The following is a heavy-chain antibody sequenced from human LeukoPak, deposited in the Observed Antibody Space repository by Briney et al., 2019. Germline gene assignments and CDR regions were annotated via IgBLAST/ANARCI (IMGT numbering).Heavy chain of an antibody. CDR1: GFTFSSYG. Sequence: GRSLRLSCAASGFTFSSYGMHWVRQAPGKGLEWVAIIWYDGSNKYYADSVKGRFTISRDNSKNTLYLQMNSLRAEDTAVYYCARDLRDSSSWYPGSWGQGTLVTVSS. D-gene: IGHD6-13*01. CDR2: IWYDGSNK. J-gene: IGHJ5*02. CDR3: ARDLRDSSSWYPGS. V-gene: IGHV3-33*01.